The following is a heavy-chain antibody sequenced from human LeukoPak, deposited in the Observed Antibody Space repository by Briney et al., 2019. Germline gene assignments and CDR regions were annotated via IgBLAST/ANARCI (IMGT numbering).Heavy chain of an antibody. J-gene: IGHJ6*04. D-gene: IGHD1-1*01. CDR2: IYYSGST. V-gene: IGHV4-31*03. CDR1: GGSIRSGGYF. Sequence: SETLSLTCTVSGGSIRSGGYFWTWIRQHPGKGLEWIGYIYYSGSTNYNPSLKSRVTISVDTSKNQFSLKLSSVTAADKAVYYCARDLPGYGMDVWGKGTTVPVSS. CDR3: ARDLPGYGMDV.